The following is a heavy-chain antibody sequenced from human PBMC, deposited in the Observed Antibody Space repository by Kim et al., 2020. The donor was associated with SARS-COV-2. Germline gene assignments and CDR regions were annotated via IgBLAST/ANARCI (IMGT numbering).Heavy chain of an antibody. CDR1: GYTFTGYY. V-gene: IGHV1-2*06. J-gene: IGHJ1*01. D-gene: IGHD6-25*01. CDR2: INPHSGES. CDR3: ASLHTIGPQRGY. Sequence: ASVKVSCKASGYTFTGYYMHWLRRARGQGLEWLGRINPHSGESNLAQKFQGRVIMTRDTSINTADMELLSLTSDDTAVYYCASLHTIGPQRGYWGQGTVVTVSA.